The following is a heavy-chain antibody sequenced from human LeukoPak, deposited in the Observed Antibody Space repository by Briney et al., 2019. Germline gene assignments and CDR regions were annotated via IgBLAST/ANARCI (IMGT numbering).Heavy chain of an antibody. CDR3: ARVYYYDSSGYAHGGYY. Sequence: SETLSLTCTVSGGSISSSSYYWGWIRQPPGKGLEWIGSIYYSGSTYYNPSLKSRVTISVDTSKNQFSLKLSSVTAADTAVYYCARVYYYDSSGYAHGGYYWGQGTLVTVSS. CDR2: IYYSGST. D-gene: IGHD3-22*01. V-gene: IGHV4-39*07. J-gene: IGHJ4*02. CDR1: GGSISSSSYY.